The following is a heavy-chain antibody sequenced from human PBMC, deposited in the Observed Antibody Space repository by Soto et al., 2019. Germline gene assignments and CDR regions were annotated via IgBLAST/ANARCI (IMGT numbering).Heavy chain of an antibody. Sequence: QVQLQESGPGLVKPSETLSLTCTVSGGSISSYYWSWIRQPPGKGLEWIGYIFYSGSTNYNPSLKSRVTISVATSKNQFSLKLSSVTAADTAAYYCARLYGLDAFDFWGQGTMVTVSS. CDR1: GGSISSYY. CDR3: ARLYGLDAFDF. J-gene: IGHJ3*01. V-gene: IGHV4-59*08. D-gene: IGHD3-16*02. CDR2: IFYSGST.